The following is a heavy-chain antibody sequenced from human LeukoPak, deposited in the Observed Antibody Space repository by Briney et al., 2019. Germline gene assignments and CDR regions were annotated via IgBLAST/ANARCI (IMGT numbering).Heavy chain of an antibody. J-gene: IGHJ6*03. CDR3: ARSTLQLWSPYYYMDV. D-gene: IGHD5-18*01. V-gene: IGHV1-18*01. Sequence: ASVNVSCKASGYTFTNYGISWVRQAPGQGLEWMGWISVYNGNTNYAQKFQGRVTMTTDTSTNTAYMELRSLRSDDTAMYYCARSTLQLWSPYYYMDVWGKGTTVTVSS. CDR2: ISVYNGNT. CDR1: GYTFTNYG.